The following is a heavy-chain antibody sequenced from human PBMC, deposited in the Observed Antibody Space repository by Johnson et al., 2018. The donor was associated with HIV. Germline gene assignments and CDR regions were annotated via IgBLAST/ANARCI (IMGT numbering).Heavy chain of an antibody. CDR2: IWYDGSNK. J-gene: IGHJ3*02. V-gene: IGHV3-33*06. CDR1: GFTFSSYG. D-gene: IGHD3-22*01. Sequence: QVQLVESGGGVVQPGRSLRLSCAASGFTFSSYGMHWVRQAPGKGLAWVAVIWYDGSNKYYADSVKGRFTISRDNSKNTLYLQMNSLRAEDTAVYYCAKGYYYDSSGSGAFDIWGQGTMVTVSS. CDR3: AKGYYYDSSGSGAFDI.